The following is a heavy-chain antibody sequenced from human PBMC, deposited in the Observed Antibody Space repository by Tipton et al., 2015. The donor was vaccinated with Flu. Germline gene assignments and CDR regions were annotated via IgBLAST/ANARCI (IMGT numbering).Heavy chain of an antibody. CDR2: IFHSGNT. D-gene: IGHD4-11*01. Sequence: TLSLTCAVSGYSIRSSNYYWGWIRQPPGKGLEWIGNIFHSGNTYHNPSLRSRVTISIDTSKNHFSLKLSSVTAADTAVYYCARRDYSNYVSEPKNWFDPWVQGALVTVSS. CDR3: ARRDYSNYVSEPKNWFDP. V-gene: IGHV4-38-2*01. J-gene: IGHJ5*02. CDR1: GYSIRSSNYY.